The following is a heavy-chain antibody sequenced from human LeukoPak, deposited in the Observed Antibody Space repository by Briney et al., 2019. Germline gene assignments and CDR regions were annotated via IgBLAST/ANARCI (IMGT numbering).Heavy chain of an antibody. CDR3: ARAEALSSYYYYYGMDV. J-gene: IGHJ6*02. CDR2: IYTSGST. Sequence: SQTLSLTCTVSGGSISSGSYYWSWIRQPAGKGLEWIGRIYTSGSTNYNPSLKSRVTISVDTSKNQFSLKLSSVTAADPAVYYCARAEALSSYYYYYGMDVWGQGTTVTVSS. CDR1: GGSISSGSYY. D-gene: IGHD3-10*01. V-gene: IGHV4-61*02.